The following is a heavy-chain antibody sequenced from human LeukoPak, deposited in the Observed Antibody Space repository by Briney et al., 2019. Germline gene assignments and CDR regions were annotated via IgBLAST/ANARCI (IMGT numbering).Heavy chain of an antibody. CDR1: GGSISSGDYY. Sequence: SQTLSLTCTVSGGSISSGDYYWSWIRQPPGKGLEWIGYIYYSGSTYGNPSLKSRVTMSVDTSKNQFSLKLSSVTAADTAVYYCARYCSSTSCHLTGNWFDPWGQGTLVTVSS. V-gene: IGHV4-30-4*01. D-gene: IGHD2-2*01. J-gene: IGHJ5*02. CDR3: ARYCSSTSCHLTGNWFDP. CDR2: IYYSGST.